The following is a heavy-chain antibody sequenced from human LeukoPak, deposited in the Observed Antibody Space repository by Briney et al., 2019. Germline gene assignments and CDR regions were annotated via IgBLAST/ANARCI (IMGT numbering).Heavy chain of an antibody. CDR3: VRGVGVSRFNYFDP. CDR1: GFTFSSFG. CDR2: IWYDASNK. Sequence: GRSLTLSCAASGFTFSSFGMHWVRQAPGKGLEWVAVIWYDASNKYYADSVKGRFTISKDNSKNTLYLQMNSLRDDDTAVYYCVRGVGVSRFNYFDPWGQGTLVTVSS. D-gene: IGHD1-26*01. V-gene: IGHV3-33*01. J-gene: IGHJ5*02.